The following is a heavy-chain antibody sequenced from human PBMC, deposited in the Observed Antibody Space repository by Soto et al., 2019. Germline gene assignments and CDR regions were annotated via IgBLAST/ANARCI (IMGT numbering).Heavy chain of an antibody. V-gene: IGHV3-30*18. D-gene: IGHD1-26*01. Sequence: QVQLVESGGGVVQAGRSLRLSCAASGFTFSSYGIHWVRQAPGKGLEWVAVISHDGGNDYYADSVKGRFTISRDNSKNMLYLQMNSLRSEDMAVYYCAKYLEVGPTLTYFDYWGQGTLVTVSS. CDR1: GFTFSSYG. J-gene: IGHJ4*02. CDR2: ISHDGGND. CDR3: AKYLEVGPTLTYFDY.